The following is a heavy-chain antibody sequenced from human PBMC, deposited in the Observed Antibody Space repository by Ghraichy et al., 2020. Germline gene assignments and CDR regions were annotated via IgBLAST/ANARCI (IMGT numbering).Heavy chain of an antibody. CDR2: ISGSGGST. Sequence: LSLTCAASGFTFSSYAMSWVRQAPGKGLEWVSAISGSGGSTYYADSVKGRFTISRDNSKNTLYLQMNSLRAEDTAVYYCAKDYYDFWSGPPGYYYMDVWGKGTTVTVSS. CDR3: AKDYYDFWSGPPGYYYMDV. V-gene: IGHV3-23*01. CDR1: GFTFSSYA. J-gene: IGHJ6*03. D-gene: IGHD3-3*01.